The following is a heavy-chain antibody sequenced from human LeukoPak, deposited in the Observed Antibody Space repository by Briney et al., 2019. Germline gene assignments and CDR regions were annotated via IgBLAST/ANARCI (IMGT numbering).Heavy chain of an antibody. V-gene: IGHV3-23*01. D-gene: IGHD3-10*01. CDR2: ISGSGGST. J-gene: IGHJ4*02. CDR3: AKSYYGSGTSLSDY. CDR1: GFTFSSYA. Sequence: PGRSLRLSFAASGFTFSSYAMSWVRQAPGKGLEWVSAISGSGGSTYYADSVKGRFTISRDNSKNTLYLQMNSLRAEDTAVYYCAKSYYGSGTSLSDYWGQGTLVTVSS.